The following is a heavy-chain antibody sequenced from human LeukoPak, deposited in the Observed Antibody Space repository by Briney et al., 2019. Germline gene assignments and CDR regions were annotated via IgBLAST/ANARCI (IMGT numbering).Heavy chain of an antibody. V-gene: IGHV3-53*01. CDR1: GFTVSSNY. CDR2: ISYSGANS. CDR3: ARDMQLST. D-gene: IGHD3-16*02. J-gene: IGHJ3*01. Sequence: GGSLRLSCAASGFTVSSNYMSWVRQAPGEGLEWASLISYSGANSYYTDSVRGRFTISRDNSKDTLFLQMNSLRAEDTAIYYCARDMQLSTWGLGTMVTVSS.